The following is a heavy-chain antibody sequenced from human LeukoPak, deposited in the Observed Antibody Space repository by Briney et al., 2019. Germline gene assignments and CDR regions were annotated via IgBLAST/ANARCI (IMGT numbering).Heavy chain of an antibody. D-gene: IGHD1-14*01. CDR1: GFTFSDYY. CDR2: ISSSSSYT. CDR3: ARAKAEVSRTLDY. Sequence: PGGSLRLSCAASGFTFSDYYMSWIRQAPGKGLEWVSYISSSSSYTNYADSVKGRFTISRDNAKNSLYLQMNSLRAEDTAVYYCARAKAEVSRTLDYWGQGTLVTVSS. J-gene: IGHJ4*02. V-gene: IGHV3-11*06.